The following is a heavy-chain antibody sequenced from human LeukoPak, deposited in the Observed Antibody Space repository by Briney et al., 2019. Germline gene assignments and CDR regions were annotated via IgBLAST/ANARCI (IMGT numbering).Heavy chain of an antibody. J-gene: IGHJ5*02. D-gene: IGHD1-26*01. Sequence: ASVTVSCKASGYTFTSYGISWVRQAPGQGLEWMGWVSAYNGNTNYAQKLQGRVTMTTDASTSTAYMELRSLRSDDTAVYYCARRIVGATSWFDPWSQGTLVTVSS. CDR3: ARRIVGATSWFDP. V-gene: IGHV1-18*01. CDR2: VSAYNGNT. CDR1: GYTFTSYG.